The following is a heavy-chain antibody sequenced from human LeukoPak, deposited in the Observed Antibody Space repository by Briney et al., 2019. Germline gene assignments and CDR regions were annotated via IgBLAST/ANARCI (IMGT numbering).Heavy chain of an antibody. Sequence: ASVKVSCKASGYTFTSYDINWVRQATGQGLEWMGWMNPNGGNTGYAQKFQGRVTMTRNTSISTAYMELSSLRSEDTAVYYCARAYSRPRGYYYYGMDVWGQGTTVTVSS. J-gene: IGHJ6*02. V-gene: IGHV1-8*01. CDR1: GYTFTSYD. CDR3: ARAYSRPRGYYYYGMDV. CDR2: MNPNGGNT. D-gene: IGHD4-11*01.